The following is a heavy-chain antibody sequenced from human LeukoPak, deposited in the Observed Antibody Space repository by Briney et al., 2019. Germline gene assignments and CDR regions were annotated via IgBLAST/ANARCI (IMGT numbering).Heavy chain of an antibody. D-gene: IGHD3-22*01. J-gene: IGHJ6*03. CDR3: ARRTGDSSGYTYYYYYYMDV. Sequence: SETLSLTCTVSGGSISSSSYYWGWIRQPPGKGLEWIGSIYYSGSTYYNPSLKSRVTISVDTSKNQFSLKLSSVTAADTAVYYCARRTGDSSGYTYYYYYYMDVWGKGTTVTVSS. V-gene: IGHV4-39*01. CDR1: GGSISSSSYY. CDR2: IYYSGST.